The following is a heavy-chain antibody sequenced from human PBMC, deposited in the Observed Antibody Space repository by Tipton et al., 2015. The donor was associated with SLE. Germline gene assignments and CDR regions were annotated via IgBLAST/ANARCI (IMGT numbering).Heavy chain of an antibody. D-gene: IGHD1-26*01. CDR3: ASTRHGDSGIYPGAFDI. CDR1: GGSISSYY. J-gene: IGHJ3*02. Sequence: TLSLTCTVSGGSISSYYWSWIRQPPGKGLEWIGYIYYSGSTNYNPSLKSRVTISVDTSKNQFSLKLSSVTAADTAVYYYASTRHGDSGIYPGAFDIWGQGTMVTVSS. V-gene: IGHV4-59*12. CDR2: IYYSGST.